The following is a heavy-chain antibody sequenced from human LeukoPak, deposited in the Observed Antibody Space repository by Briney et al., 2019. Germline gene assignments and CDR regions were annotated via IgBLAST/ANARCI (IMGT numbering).Heavy chain of an antibody. CDR2: IYHSGST. V-gene: IGHV4-4*02. CDR3: VANGWYALDI. J-gene: IGHJ3*02. D-gene: IGHD6-19*01. CDR1: GGSISSTNW. Sequence: PSETLSLTCAVSGGSISSTNWWSWVRQSPGKGLEWIGEIYHSGSTNYKPSLRSRVTISVDKSENQFSLNLSSVTAAGTAVYYCVANGWYALDIWGQGTMVTVSS.